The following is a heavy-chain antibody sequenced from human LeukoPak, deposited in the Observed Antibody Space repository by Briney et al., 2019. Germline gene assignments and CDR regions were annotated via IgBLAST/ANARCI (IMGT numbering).Heavy chain of an antibody. J-gene: IGHJ4*02. CDR1: GFTFSSFA. V-gene: IGHV3-48*03. D-gene: IGHD3-22*01. CDR2: ISSSGSTK. Sequence: PGGSLRLSCAASGFTFSSFAMSWFRQAPGKGLEWVAYISSSGSTKSHADSVKGRFTISRDNAKNSLYLQMNSLRAEDTAVYYCATVHYYDSSGRAGYWGQGTLVTVSS. CDR3: ATVHYYDSSGRAGY.